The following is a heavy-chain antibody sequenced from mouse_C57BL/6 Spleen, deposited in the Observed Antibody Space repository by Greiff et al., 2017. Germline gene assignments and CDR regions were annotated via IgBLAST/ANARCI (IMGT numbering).Heavy chain of an antibody. D-gene: IGHD2-10*02. J-gene: IGHJ3*01. V-gene: IGHV1-55*01. CDR3: AKVWDAWLAY. CDR1: GYTFTSYW. CDR2: IYPGSGST. Sequence: VQLVESGAELVKPGASVKMSCKASGYTFTSYWITWVKQRPGQGLEWIGDIYPGSGSTNYNEKFKSKATLTVDTSSSTAYMQLSSLTSEDSAVYYCAKVWDAWLAYWGQGTLVTVSA.